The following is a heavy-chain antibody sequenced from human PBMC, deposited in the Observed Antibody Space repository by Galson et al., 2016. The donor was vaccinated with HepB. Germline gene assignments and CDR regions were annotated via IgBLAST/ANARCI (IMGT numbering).Heavy chain of an antibody. J-gene: IGHJ4*02. CDR2: IHYSGST. V-gene: IGHV4-39*07. Sequence: ETLSLTCTVSDVSVSSSSYYWGWIRQPPGKGLEWIGSIHYSGSTYYNSSLKSRVTISVDTSKNQFSLKLTSVTAADTAVYYCARAQSYFDYWGQGTLVTVSS. CDR3: ARAQSYFDY. CDR1: DVSVSSSSYY.